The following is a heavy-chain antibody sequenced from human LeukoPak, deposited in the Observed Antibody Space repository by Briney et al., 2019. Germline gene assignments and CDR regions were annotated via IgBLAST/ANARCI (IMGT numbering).Heavy chain of an antibody. CDR1: GYTLTSYG. V-gene: IGHV1-18*01. D-gene: IGHD4-17*01. CDR2: ISAYNGDT. CDR3: ARTPVGFNTVTPTDVRY. J-gene: IGHJ4*02. Sequence: ASVKVSCKASGYTLTSYGISWVRQAPGQGLEWMGWISAYNGDTNYAQKLQGRVTMTTDTSTSTAYMELRSLRSDDTAVYYCARTPVGFNTVTPTDVRYWGQGTPVTVSS.